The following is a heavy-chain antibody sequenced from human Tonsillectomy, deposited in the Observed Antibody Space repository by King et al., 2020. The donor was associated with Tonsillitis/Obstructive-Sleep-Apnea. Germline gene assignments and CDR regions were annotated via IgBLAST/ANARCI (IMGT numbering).Heavy chain of an antibody. J-gene: IGHJ6*03. CDR1: GFTFDDYA. V-gene: IGHV3-43*02. CDR3: AKDIAHYYDFWSGRESYYVDV. CDR2: ISGDGGST. D-gene: IGHD3-3*01. Sequence: VQLVESGGGVVQPGGSLRLSCAASGFTFDDYAMHWVRQAPGKGLEWVSLISGDGGSTYYADSVKGRFTISRDNSKNSLYLQMNSLRTEDTALYYCAKDIAHYYDFWSGRESYYVDVWGKGTTVTVSS.